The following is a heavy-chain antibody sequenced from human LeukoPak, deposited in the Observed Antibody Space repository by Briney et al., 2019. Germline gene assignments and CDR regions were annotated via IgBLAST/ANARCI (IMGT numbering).Heavy chain of an antibody. CDR2: IYSGGST. J-gene: IGHJ6*03. D-gene: IGHD6-6*01. CDR1: GFTVSSNY. CDR3: AVSSSSPYYYYYMDV. Sequence: GGSLRLSCAASGFTVSSNYMSWVRQTPGKGLEWVSVIYSGGSTYYADSVKGRFTISRDNSKNTLYLQMNSLRAEDTAVYYCAVSSSSPYYYYYMDVWGKGTTVTVSS. V-gene: IGHV3-53*01.